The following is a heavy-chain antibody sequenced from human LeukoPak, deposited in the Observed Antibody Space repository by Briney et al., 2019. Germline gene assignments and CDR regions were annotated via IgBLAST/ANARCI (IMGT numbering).Heavy chain of an antibody. CDR1: GGSISSGGYS. Sequence: PSQTLSLTCAVSGGSISSGGYSWSWIRQPPGKGLEWIGYIYHSGSTYYNPSLKSRVTISVDRSKNQFSLKLSSVTAADTAVYYCARDLHGYCSGGSCYDWYFDLWGRGTLVTVFS. J-gene: IGHJ2*01. CDR3: ARDLHGYCSGGSCYDWYFDL. CDR2: IYHSGST. D-gene: IGHD2-15*01. V-gene: IGHV4-30-2*01.